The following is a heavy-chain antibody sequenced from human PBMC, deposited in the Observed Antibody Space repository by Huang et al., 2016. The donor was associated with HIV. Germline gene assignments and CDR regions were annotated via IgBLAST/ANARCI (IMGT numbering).Heavy chain of an antibody. CDR3: ARGQGGYYYYYMDV. V-gene: IGHV4-34*01. CDR1: GGSFSGYY. J-gene: IGHJ6*03. Sequence: QVQLQQWGAGLLRPSETLSLTCAVYGGSFSGYYGTWIRQPPGKGLEWIGEINHSESTNYNPPLKSRVTISVDTSRNQFSLTLTSVTAADTAVYYCARGQGGYYYYYMDVWGKGTTVTVSS. CDR2: INHSEST.